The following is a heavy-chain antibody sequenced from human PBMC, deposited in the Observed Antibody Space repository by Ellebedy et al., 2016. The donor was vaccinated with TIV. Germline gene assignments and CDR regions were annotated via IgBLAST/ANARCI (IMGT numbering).Heavy chain of an antibody. CDR2: ISADGSSA. V-gene: IGHV3-23*01. CDR3: AKGSSSGFNYDRVGFQY. CDR1: GFTFSSFA. Sequence: GGSLRLSCAASGFTFSSFAMHWVRQAPGKGLEWLSVISADGSSAYHADSVKGRFTITRDNFKNTLFLQMNRLRAEDTAVYYCAKGSSSGFNYDRVGFQYWGQGTLVTVSS. D-gene: IGHD3-22*01. J-gene: IGHJ4*02.